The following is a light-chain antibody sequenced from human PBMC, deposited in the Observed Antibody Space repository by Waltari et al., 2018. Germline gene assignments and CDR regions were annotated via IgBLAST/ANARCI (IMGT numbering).Light chain of an antibody. Sequence: QSVLTQPPSVSAAPGQKVTVSCSGTTSNIGNYYVSWYQHLPGTAPKLLIFDISQRPSGIPGRFSVSKSGTSATLGITGLQTVDEADYYCGTWDSSLDSYVFGSGSKVTVL. V-gene: IGLV1-51*01. J-gene: IGLJ1*01. CDR3: GTWDSSLDSYV. CDR1: TSNIGNYY. CDR2: DIS.